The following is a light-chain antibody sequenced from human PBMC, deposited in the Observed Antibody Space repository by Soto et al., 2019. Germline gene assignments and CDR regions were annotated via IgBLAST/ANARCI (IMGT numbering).Light chain of an antibody. V-gene: IGKV4-1*01. J-gene: IGKJ1*01. CDR1: QGVLYSSNNKNY. Sequence: DIVMTQSPDSLAVSLGERATINCKSSQGVLYSSNNKNYLAWYQQKPGQPPKLLIYWASTRESGVPDRFSGSGSGTDFTLTISSLQAVDVAVYYCQQYYSTPPTFGQGTKVEIK. CDR3: QQYYSTPPT. CDR2: WAS.